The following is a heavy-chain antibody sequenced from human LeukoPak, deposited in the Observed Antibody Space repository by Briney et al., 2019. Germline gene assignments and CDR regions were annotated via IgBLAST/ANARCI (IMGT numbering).Heavy chain of an antibody. J-gene: IGHJ6*03. CDR2: ISSSSSYI. Sequence: GGSLRLSCAASGFTFTNYSMNWVRQASGKGLEWVSSISSSSSYIYYADSVKGRFTISRDNATNSLYLQMNSLRAEDTAVYYCAELGITMIGGVWGKGTTVTISS. D-gene: IGHD3-10*02. CDR3: AELGITMIGGV. V-gene: IGHV3-21*01. CDR1: GFTFTNYS.